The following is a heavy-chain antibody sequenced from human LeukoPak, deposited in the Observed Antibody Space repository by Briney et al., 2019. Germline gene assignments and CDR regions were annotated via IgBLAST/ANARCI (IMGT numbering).Heavy chain of an antibody. J-gene: IGHJ4*02. Sequence: MGWISAYNGNTKYAQKLQGRVAMTTDTSTSTAYMELRSLRSDDTAVYYCARDILSGYCSGGSCWDFDYWGQGTLVTVSS. V-gene: IGHV1-18*01. CDR3: ARDILSGYCSGGSCWDFDY. CDR2: ISAYNGNT. D-gene: IGHD2-15*01.